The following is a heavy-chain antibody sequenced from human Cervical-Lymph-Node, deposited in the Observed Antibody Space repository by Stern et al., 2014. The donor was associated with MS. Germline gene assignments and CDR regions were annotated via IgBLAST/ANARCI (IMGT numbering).Heavy chain of an antibody. D-gene: IGHD3-22*01. CDR2: VSGNRRGI. V-gene: IGHV3-9*01. J-gene: IGHJ4*02. CDR1: GFLFEDYA. Sequence: EVQLEESGGGLVQPGGSLRLSCGASGFLFEDYAMHWVRHGPGKGLGWGSGVSGNRRGIDYAASVKGRFTISRDNAKKSLYLEMNSLRAEDTAIYYCANDLDSSGYYYAIDYWGQGTLVTVSS. CDR3: ANDLDSSGYYYAIDY.